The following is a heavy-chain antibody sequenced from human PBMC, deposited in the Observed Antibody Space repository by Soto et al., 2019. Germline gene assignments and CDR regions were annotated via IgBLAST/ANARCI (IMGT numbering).Heavy chain of an antibody. D-gene: IGHD6-13*01. CDR2: ISSSSSTI. V-gene: IGHV3-48*01. CDR3: ARGTGYSRTDFDP. Sequence: HPGGSLRLSCAASGFSFSSYSMNWARQAPGKGLEWVSYISSSSSTIYYADSVKGRFTISRDNAKNSLYLQMNSLRAEDTAVYYCARGTGYSRTDFDPWGQGTLVTVSS. J-gene: IGHJ5*02. CDR1: GFSFSSYS.